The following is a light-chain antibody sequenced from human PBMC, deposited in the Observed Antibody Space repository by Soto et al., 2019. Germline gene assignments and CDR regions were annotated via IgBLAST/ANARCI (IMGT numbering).Light chain of an antibody. J-gene: IGLJ1*01. CDR1: SSDVGGYNY. V-gene: IGLV2-8*01. CDR2: EVS. CDR3: SSYAGSNLGV. Sequence: QSVLTQPPSASGSPRQSVTISCTGTSSDVGGYNYVSWYQQHPGKAPKLMIYEVSKRPSGVPDRFSGSKSGNTASLTVSGLQAEDEADYYCSSYAGSNLGVFGTGTKVTVL.